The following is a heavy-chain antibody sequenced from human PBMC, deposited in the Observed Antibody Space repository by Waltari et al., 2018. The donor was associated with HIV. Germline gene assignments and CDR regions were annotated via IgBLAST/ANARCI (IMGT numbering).Heavy chain of an antibody. CDR1: GFTFSTYA. V-gene: IGHV3-48*02. J-gene: IGHJ4*02. CDR3: ARAGGRRGNNNLHFDY. CDR2: ISSDSATI. D-gene: IGHD1-1*01. Sequence: EVHLVESGGGLVQPGGYLILSCAASGFTFSTYAMNWVRQAPGEWLGWVSYISSDSATIYHADSVKGRFIISRDNARNSLYLQMNSLRDEDTAVYYCARAGGRRGNNNLHFDYWGQGILVSVSS.